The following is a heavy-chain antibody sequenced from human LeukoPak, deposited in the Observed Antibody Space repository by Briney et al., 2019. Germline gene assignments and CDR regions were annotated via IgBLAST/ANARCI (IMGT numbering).Heavy chain of an antibody. CDR1: GFTFSSYG. CDR2: IWFDGSNK. D-gene: IGHD3-22*01. Sequence: GGSLRLSCAASGFTFSSYGMHWVRQAPGKGLEWVAVIWFDGSNKFYRDSVRGRFTISRDDSKNTLYLQMNSLRAEDTAVYYCARVYYDSSGYYSYLDYWGQGTLVTVSS. V-gene: IGHV3-33*01. J-gene: IGHJ4*02. CDR3: ARVYYDSSGYYSYLDY.